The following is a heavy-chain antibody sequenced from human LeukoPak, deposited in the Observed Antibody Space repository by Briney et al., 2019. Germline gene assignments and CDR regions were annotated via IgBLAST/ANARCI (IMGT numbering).Heavy chain of an antibody. CDR1: GSTFSSYW. V-gene: IGHV3-74*01. D-gene: IGHD1-26*01. CDR2: INSDGSST. Sequence: GGSLRLSCAASGSTFSSYWMHWVRQAPGKGLVWVSRINSDGSSTSYADSVKGRFTISRDNAKNTLYLQMNSLRAEDTAVYYCASIVGATTGLDYWGQGTLVTVSS. CDR3: ASIVGATTGLDY. J-gene: IGHJ4*02.